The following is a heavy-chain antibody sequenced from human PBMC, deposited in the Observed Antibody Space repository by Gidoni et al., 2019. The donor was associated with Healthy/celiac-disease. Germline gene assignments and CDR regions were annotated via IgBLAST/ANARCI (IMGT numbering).Heavy chain of an antibody. CDR3: ARRGIAARPAKAYYFDY. CDR2: IYYSGST. J-gene: IGHJ4*02. V-gene: IGHV4-39*01. Sequence: QLQLQEPGPGLVKPSATLSLTCTVSGGSISSCSYYWGWLRQPPGKGVEWIGSIYYSGSTYYNPALKSQGTISVDTSKNQFSLKLSSVTAADTAVYYCARRGIAARPAKAYYFDYWGQGTLVTVSS. D-gene: IGHD6-6*01. CDR1: GGSISSCSYY.